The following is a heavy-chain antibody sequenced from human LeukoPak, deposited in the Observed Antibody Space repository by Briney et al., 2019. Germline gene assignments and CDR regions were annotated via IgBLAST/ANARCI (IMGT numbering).Heavy chain of an antibody. V-gene: IGHV4-34*01. CDR2: INHSGST. CDR1: GGSFSGYY. Sequence: SETLSLTCAVYGGSFSGYYWSWIRQPPGKGLEWIGEINHSGSTNHNPSLKSRVTISVDTSKNQFSLKLSSVTAADTAVYYCARRQVVGASNWFDPWGQGTLVTVSS. D-gene: IGHD1-26*01. CDR3: ARRQVVGASNWFDP. J-gene: IGHJ5*02.